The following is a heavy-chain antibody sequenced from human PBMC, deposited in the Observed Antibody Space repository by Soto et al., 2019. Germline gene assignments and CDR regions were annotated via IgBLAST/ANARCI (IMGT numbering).Heavy chain of an antibody. D-gene: IGHD3-22*01. J-gene: IGHJ5*02. Sequence: GASVKVSCKASGYTFTSYGISWVRQAPGQGLEWMGWTSAYNGNTNYAQKLQGRVTMTTDTSTSTAYMELRSLRSDDTAVYYCARDHYYDSSGYPSPNWFDPWGQGTLVTVSS. CDR3: ARDHYYDSSGYPSPNWFDP. V-gene: IGHV1-18*01. CDR2: TSAYNGNT. CDR1: GYTFTSYG.